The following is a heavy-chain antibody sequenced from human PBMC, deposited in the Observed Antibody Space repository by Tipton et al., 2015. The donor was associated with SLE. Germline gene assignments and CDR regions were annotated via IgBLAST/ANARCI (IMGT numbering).Heavy chain of an antibody. J-gene: IGHJ2*01. CDR1: GGSITTYY. D-gene: IGHD4-17*01. CDR3: TRGAFDDDFSRRYFDV. CDR2: FYTTGST. Sequence: TLSLTCTVSGGSITTYYWNWIRQPAGKGPEWIGRFYTTGSTNYNPSLKSRVSMSIDTSKNQFSLNLNSVTAADTAVYYCTRGAFDDDFSRRYFDVWGRGTLVTVSS. V-gene: IGHV4-4*07.